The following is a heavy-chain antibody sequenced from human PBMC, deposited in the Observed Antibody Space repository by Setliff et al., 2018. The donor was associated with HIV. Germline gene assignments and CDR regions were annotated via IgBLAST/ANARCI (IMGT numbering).Heavy chain of an antibody. Sequence: ASVKVSCKASGYTFTSYTMNWVRRAPGQGLEWMGWINTKTGNPTYAQGFTGRFVFSLDTSVSTAYLQISSLKADDTAVYYCARATIAAAGNYYYYYMDVWGKGTTVTVSS. CDR3: ARATIAAAGNYYYYYMDV. D-gene: IGHD6-13*01. CDR2: INTKTGNP. CDR1: GYTFTSYT. J-gene: IGHJ6*03. V-gene: IGHV7-4-1*02.